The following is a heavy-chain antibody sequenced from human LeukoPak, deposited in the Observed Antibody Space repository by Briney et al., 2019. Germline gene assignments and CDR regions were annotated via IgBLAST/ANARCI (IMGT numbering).Heavy chain of an antibody. CDR1: GGSISSYY. D-gene: IGHD6-13*01. J-gene: IGHJ6*04. V-gene: IGHV4-34*01. CDR3: ARGTSSSRLYYYYGMDV. Sequence: SETLSLTCTVSGGSISSYYWSWIRQPPGKGLEWIGEINHSGSTNYNPSLKSRVTISVDTSKNQFSLKLSSVTAADTAVYYCARGTSSSRLYYYYGMDVWGKGTTVTVSS. CDR2: INHSGST.